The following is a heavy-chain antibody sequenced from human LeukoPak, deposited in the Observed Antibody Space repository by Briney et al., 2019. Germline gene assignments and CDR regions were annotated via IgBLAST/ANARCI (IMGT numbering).Heavy chain of an antibody. V-gene: IGHV3-53*01. D-gene: IGHD2-2*01. J-gene: IGHJ4*02. CDR3: ARVRSGVCSSTSCYPFDY. CDR2: IYSGGST. CDR1: GFTASSNY. Sequence: GGSLRLSCAASGFTASSNYMSWVRQAPGKGLEWVSVIYSGGSTYYADSVKGRFTISRDNAKNSLYLQMNSLRAEDTAVYYCARVRSGVCSSTSCYPFDYWGQGTLVTVSS.